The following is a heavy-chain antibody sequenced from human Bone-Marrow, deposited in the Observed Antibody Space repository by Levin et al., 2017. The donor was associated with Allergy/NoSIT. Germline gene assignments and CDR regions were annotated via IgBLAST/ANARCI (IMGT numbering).Heavy chain of an antibody. CDR2: IIPIFGTA. V-gene: IGHV1-69*01. Sequence: KISCKASGGTFSSYAISWVRQAPGQGLEWMGGIIPIFGTANYAQKFQGRVTITADESTSTAYMELSSLRSEDTAVYYCARALYYDSSGYYWGPFYFDYWGQGTLVTVSS. J-gene: IGHJ4*02. D-gene: IGHD3-22*01. CDR3: ARALYYDSSGYYWGPFYFDY. CDR1: GGTFSSYA.